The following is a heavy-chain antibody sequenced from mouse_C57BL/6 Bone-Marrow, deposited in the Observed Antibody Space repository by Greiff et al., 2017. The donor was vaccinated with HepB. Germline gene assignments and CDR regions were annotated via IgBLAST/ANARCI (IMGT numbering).Heavy chain of an antibody. V-gene: IGHV1-69*01. D-gene: IGHD2-4*01. Sequence: QVHVKQPGAELVMPGASVKLSCKASGYTFTSYWMHWVKQRPGQGLEWIGEIDPSDSYTNYNQKFKGKSTLTVDKSSSTAYMQLSSLTSEDSAVYYCASGLYYDYGGFAYWGQGTLVTVSA. J-gene: IGHJ3*01. CDR3: ASGLYYDYGGFAY. CDR1: GYTFTSYW. CDR2: IDPSDSYT.